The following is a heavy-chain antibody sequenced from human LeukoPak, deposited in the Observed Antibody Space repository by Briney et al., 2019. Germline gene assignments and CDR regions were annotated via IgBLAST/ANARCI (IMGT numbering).Heavy chain of an antibody. J-gene: IGHJ4*02. CDR1: GGSFSGYY. CDR2: INHSGST. D-gene: IGHD6-13*01. V-gene: IGHV4-34*01. CDR3: ARGYSSSHRFDY. Sequence: PSETLSLTCAVYGGSFSGYYWSWIRQPPGKGLEWIGEINHSGSTNYNPSLKSRVTISVDTSKNQFSLKLSSVTAADTAVYYCARGYSSSHRFDYWGQGTPVTVSS.